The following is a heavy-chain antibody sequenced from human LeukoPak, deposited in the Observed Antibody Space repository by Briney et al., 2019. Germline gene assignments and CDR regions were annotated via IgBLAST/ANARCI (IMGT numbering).Heavy chain of an antibody. CDR1: GGTLSSYA. Sequence: VASVKVSCKASGGTLSSYAISWVRQAPGQGLEWMGGIIPIFGTANYAQKFQGRVTITADESTSTAYMELSSLRSEDTAVYYCARGEAPSQQLVPEYYFGYWGQGTLVTVSS. D-gene: IGHD6-13*01. CDR2: IIPIFGTA. CDR3: ARGEAPSQQLVPEYYFGY. V-gene: IGHV1-69*13. J-gene: IGHJ4*02.